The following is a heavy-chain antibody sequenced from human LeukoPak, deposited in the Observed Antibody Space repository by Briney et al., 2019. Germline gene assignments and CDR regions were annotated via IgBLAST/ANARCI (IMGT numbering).Heavy chain of an antibody. Sequence: GGSLRLSCTATGFTFGDYAMSWVRQAPGKGLEGVGFIRSKAYGGTTEYAASVKGRFTISRDDSQSIAYLQMNSLKTEDTAVYYCTREVVAASNWFDPWGQGTLVTVSS. CDR2: IRSKAYGGTT. J-gene: IGHJ5*02. V-gene: IGHV3-49*04. CDR3: TREVVAASNWFDP. D-gene: IGHD2-15*01. CDR1: GFTFGDYA.